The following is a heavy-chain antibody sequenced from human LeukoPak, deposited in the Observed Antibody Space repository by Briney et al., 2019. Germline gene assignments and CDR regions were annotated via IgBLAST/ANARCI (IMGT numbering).Heavy chain of an antibody. D-gene: IGHD6-13*01. CDR1: GFTVSSNY. V-gene: IGHV3-53*01. CDR2: IYSGGST. J-gene: IGHJ6*02. CDR3: AGDAGYSSSWYKGYYYYGMDV. Sequence: GGSLRLSCAASGFTVSSNYMSWVRQAPGKGLEWVSVIYSGGSTYYADSVEGRFTISRDNSKNTLYLQMNSLRAEDTAVYYCAGDAGYSSSWYKGYYYYGMDVWGQGTTVTVSS.